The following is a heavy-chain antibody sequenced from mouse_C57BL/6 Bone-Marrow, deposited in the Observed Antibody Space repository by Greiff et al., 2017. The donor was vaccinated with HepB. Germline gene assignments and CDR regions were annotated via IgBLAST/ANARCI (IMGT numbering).Heavy chain of an antibody. V-gene: IGHV1-85*01. Sequence: QVQLKQSGPELVKPGASVKLSCKASGYTFTSYDINWVKQRPGQGLEWIGWIYPRDGSTKYNEKFKGKATLTVDTSSSTAYMELHSLTSEDSAVYFCVGSPWYFDVWGTGTTVTVSS. D-gene: IGHD1-1*01. CDR3: VGSPWYFDV. CDR2: IYPRDGST. CDR1: GYTFTSYD. J-gene: IGHJ1*03.